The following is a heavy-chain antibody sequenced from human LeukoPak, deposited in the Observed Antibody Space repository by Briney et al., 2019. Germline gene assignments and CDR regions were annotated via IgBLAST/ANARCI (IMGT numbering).Heavy chain of an antibody. D-gene: IGHD7-27*01. V-gene: IGHV3-33*01. Sequence: GGSLRLSCAASGFTFSNYGMHWVRQAPGKGLEWVAVIWYDGSNKYYADSVKGRFTISRDNSKNTLYLQMSSLRAEDTAVYYCARGGLGTREYYFDYWGQGTLVTVSS. CDR1: GFTFSNYG. CDR3: ARGGLGTREYYFDY. J-gene: IGHJ4*02. CDR2: IWYDGSNK.